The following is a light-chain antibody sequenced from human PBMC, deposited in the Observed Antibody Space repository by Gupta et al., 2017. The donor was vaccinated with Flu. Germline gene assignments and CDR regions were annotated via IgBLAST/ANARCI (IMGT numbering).Light chain of an antibody. V-gene: IGKV1-39*01. Sequence: PSSLSASVGDRVTITCRASQSISSYLNWYQQKPGKAPKLLIYAASSLQSGVPSRFSGSGSGTDFTLTISSVQPEDFATYYCQQSYSTPWTFGQGTKVEIK. CDR2: AAS. J-gene: IGKJ1*01. CDR3: QQSYSTPWT. CDR1: QSISSY.